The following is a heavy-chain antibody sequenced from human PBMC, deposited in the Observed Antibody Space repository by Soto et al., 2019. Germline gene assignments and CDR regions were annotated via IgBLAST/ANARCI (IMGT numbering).Heavy chain of an antibody. J-gene: IGHJ4*01. CDR1: GLSVSDNY. V-gene: IGHV3-53*01. CDR2: MYAGGDT. Sequence: GGSLRLSCGASGLSVSDNYMGWVRQAPGRGLEWVSVMYAGGDTHYADSVKGRFTISRDKSENTLCLQMNSLRDEDTGVYFCVSRIPSWVFDYWGLGTLVTVSS. CDR3: VSRIPSWVFDY. D-gene: IGHD2-21*01.